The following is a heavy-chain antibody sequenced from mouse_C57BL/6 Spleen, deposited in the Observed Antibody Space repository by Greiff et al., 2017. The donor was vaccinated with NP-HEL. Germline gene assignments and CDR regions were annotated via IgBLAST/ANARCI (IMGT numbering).Heavy chain of an antibody. CDR1: GYTFTSYW. J-gene: IGHJ4*01. D-gene: IGHD2-5*01. CDR3: ANSNYYDMDY. V-gene: IGHV1-7*01. CDR2: INPSSGYT. Sequence: VQLQQSGAELAKPGASVKLSCKASGYTFTSYWMHWVKQRPGQGLEWIGYINPSSGYTKYNQKFKDKATLTVDKSSSTAYMQLSSLTYEDSAVYYCANSNYYDMDYWGQGTSVTVSS.